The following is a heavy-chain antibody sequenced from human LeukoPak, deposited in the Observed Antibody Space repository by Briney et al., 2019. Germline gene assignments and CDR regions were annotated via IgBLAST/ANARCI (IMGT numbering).Heavy chain of an antibody. CDR3: ARHAAGVRSKQWLFDY. V-gene: IGHV4-39*01. CDR2: IYYSGST. CDR1: GGSISSSSYY. Sequence: PSETLSLTCTVSGGSISSSSYYWGWIRQPPGKGLEWLGSIYYSGSTYYNPSLKSRVTISVDTSKNQFSLKLSSVTAADTAVYYCARHAAGVRSKQWLFDYWGQGTLVTVSS. J-gene: IGHJ4*02. D-gene: IGHD6-19*01.